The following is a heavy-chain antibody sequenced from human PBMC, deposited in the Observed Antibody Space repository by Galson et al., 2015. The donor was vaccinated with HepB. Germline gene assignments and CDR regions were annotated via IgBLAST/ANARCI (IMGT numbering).Heavy chain of an antibody. Sequence: SLRLSCAASGFTFSSFGMHWVRQAPGKGLEWVAVIYYDGGNKYYADSVKGRFTISRDNSKSTLYLQMNILRAEDTAVYYCVRDRVEASVYYFGMDVWGQGTTVTVSS. D-gene: IGHD5-12*01. CDR1: GFTFSSFG. J-gene: IGHJ6*02. CDR2: IYYDGGNK. V-gene: IGHV3-33*01. CDR3: VRDRVEASVYYFGMDV.